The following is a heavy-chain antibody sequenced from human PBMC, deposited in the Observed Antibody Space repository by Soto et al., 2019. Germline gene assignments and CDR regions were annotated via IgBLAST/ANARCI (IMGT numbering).Heavy chain of an antibody. V-gene: IGHV3-21*01. D-gene: IGHD3-9*01. CDR2: ISSSSSYI. Sequence: GGSLRLSCAASGFTFSSYSMNWVRQAPGKGLEWVSSISSSSSYIDYADSVKGRFTISRDNAKNTLYLQMNSLRAEDTAVYYCARDPYYDILTGYGDAFDIWGQGTMVTVSS. CDR3: ARDPYYDILTGYGDAFDI. J-gene: IGHJ3*02. CDR1: GFTFSSYS.